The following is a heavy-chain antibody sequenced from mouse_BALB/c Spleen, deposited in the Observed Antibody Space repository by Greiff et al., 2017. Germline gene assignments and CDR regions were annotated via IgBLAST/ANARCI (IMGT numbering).Heavy chain of an antibody. Sequence: QVQLQQSGAELAKPGASVKMSCKASGYTFTSYWMHWVKQRPGQGLEWIGYINPSTGYTEYNQKFKDKATLTADKSSSTAYMQLSSLTSEDSAVYYCARRTATRYFDVWGAGTTVTVSS. CDR1: GYTFTSYW. CDR3: ARRTATRYFDV. D-gene: IGHD1-2*01. J-gene: IGHJ1*01. CDR2: INPSTGYT. V-gene: IGHV1-7*01.